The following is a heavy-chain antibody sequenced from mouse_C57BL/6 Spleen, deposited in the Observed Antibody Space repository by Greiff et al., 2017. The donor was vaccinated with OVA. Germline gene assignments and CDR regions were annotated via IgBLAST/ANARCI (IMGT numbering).Heavy chain of an antibody. CDR1: GFTFSSYG. CDR2: ISSGGSYT. Sequence: EVKLMESGGDLVKPGGCLKLSCAASGFTFSSYGMSWVRQTPDKRLEWVATISSGGSYTYYPDSVKGRFTISRDNAKNTLYLQMSSLKSEDTAMYYCARRDSSGYFYAMDYWGQGTSVTVSS. CDR3: ARRDSSGYFYAMDY. D-gene: IGHD3-2*02. J-gene: IGHJ4*01. V-gene: IGHV5-6*02.